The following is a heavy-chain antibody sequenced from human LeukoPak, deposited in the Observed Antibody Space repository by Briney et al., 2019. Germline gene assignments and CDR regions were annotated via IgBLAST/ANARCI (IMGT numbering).Heavy chain of an antibody. CDR1: GFTFSSYD. D-gene: IGHD3-3*01. Sequence: AGGSLRLSCAASGFTFSSYDMSWVRQAPGKGLEWVSVISGSGGSTYYADSVKGRFTISRDNSKNTLYLQMNSLRAEDAAVYYCAKDHRATIFGVVTIDYWGQGTLVTVSS. CDR3: AKDHRATIFGVVTIDY. J-gene: IGHJ4*02. V-gene: IGHV3-23*01. CDR2: ISGSGGST.